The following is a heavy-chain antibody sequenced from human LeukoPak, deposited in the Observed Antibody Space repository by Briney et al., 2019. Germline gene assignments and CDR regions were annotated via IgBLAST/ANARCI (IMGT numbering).Heavy chain of an antibody. CDR1: GFTFSNAW. Sequence: GGSLRLSCAASGFTFSNAWMSWVRQAPGKGLEWVSYISSSSSTIYYADSVKGRFTISRDNAKNSLYLQMNSLRAEDTAVYYCARIPGPLVWFGEFLYYFDYWGQGTLVTVSS. J-gene: IGHJ4*02. CDR2: ISSSSSTI. D-gene: IGHD3-10*01. V-gene: IGHV3-48*04. CDR3: ARIPGPLVWFGEFLYYFDY.